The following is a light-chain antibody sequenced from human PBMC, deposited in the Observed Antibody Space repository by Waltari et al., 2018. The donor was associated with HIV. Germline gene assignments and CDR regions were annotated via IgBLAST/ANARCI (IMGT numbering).Light chain of an antibody. CDR2: STN. V-gene: IGLV8-61*01. Sequence: QAVVTQAPSFSVSPGGTVTLTCGLSSGSVSTRYYPSWYQQTPGQAPRTLIYSTNSRSSGVPDRFSGSILGNQAALTITGAQADDESDYYCVLYMGSGIWVFGGGTKVTVL. J-gene: IGLJ3*02. CDR1: SGSVSTRYY. CDR3: VLYMGSGIWV.